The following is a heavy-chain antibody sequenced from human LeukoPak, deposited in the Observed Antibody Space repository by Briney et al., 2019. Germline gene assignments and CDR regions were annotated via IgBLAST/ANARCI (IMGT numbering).Heavy chain of an antibody. CDR2: IKQDGSEK. Sequence: LGGSLRLSCAASGFTFSSYWMSWVRQAPGKGLEWVANIKQDGSEKYYVDSVKGRFTISRDNAKNSLYLQMNSLRAEDTAVYYCARDIVVVPAAMGEDYYYYGMDVWGQGTAVIVSS. V-gene: IGHV3-7*01. D-gene: IGHD2-2*01. CDR3: ARDIVVVPAAMGEDYYYYGMDV. J-gene: IGHJ6*02. CDR1: GFTFSSYW.